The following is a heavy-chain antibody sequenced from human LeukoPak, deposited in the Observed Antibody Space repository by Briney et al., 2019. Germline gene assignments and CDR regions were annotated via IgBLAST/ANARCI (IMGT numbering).Heavy chain of an antibody. D-gene: IGHD3-3*01. V-gene: IGHV3-30-3*01. Sequence: GRSLRLSCAASGFTFSSYAMHWVRQAPGKGLEWVAVISYDGSNKYYADSVKGRFTISRDNSKNTLYLQMNSLRAEDTAVYYCARAPRPDFWSGYSNYYYGMDVWGQGTTVTVSS. CDR2: ISYDGSNK. CDR1: GFTFSSYA. CDR3: ARAPRPDFWSGYSNYYYGMDV. J-gene: IGHJ6*02.